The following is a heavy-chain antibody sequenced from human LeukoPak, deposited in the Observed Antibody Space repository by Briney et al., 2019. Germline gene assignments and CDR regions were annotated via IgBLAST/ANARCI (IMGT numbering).Heavy chain of an antibody. D-gene: IGHD3-22*01. CDR2: ISYDGSNK. J-gene: IGHJ4*02. CDR3: ARDPSYYYDSSGYYYDY. CDR1: GFTFSSYS. Sequence: PGRTLRLLCGASGFTFSSYSMHWVSHAPAKGLEWVAVISYDGSNKYYADSVKGRFTISRDNSKNTLYLQMNSLRAEDTAVYYCARDPSYYYDSSGYYYDYWGQGTLVTVSS. V-gene: IGHV3-30*04.